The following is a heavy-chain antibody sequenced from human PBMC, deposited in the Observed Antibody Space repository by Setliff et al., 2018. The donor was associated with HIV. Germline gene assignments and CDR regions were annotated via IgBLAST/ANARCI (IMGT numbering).Heavy chain of an antibody. CDR2: ISSSSSTI. CDR1: GFTFSSYS. D-gene: IGHD6-19*01. V-gene: IGHV3-48*04. Sequence: PGGSLRLSCAASGFTFSSYSMNWVRQAPGKGLEWVSYISSSSSTIYYADSVKGRFTISRDNAKNSLYLQMNSLRAEDTAVYYCAKDSSGWLGYFDYWGQGTLVTVSS. CDR3: AKDSSGWLGYFDY. J-gene: IGHJ4*02.